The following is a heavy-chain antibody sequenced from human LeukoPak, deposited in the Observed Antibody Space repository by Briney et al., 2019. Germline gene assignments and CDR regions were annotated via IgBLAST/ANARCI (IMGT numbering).Heavy chain of an antibody. J-gene: IGHJ6*02. Sequence: GGSLRLSCPASEFTFSRFGMHWVRQAPGKGLEWVAVISYDGSNKYYADSVKGRFTISRDNSKSTLYLQMNSLRAEDTAVYYCATSASRHCSSTSCYYYYGMDVWGQGTTVTVSS. V-gene: IGHV3-30*03. D-gene: IGHD2-2*01. CDR1: EFTFSRFG. CDR3: ATSASRHCSSTSCYYYYGMDV. CDR2: ISYDGSNK.